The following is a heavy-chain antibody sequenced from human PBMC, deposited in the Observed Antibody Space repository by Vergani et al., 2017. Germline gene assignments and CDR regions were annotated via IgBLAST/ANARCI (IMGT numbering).Heavy chain of an antibody. CDR1: GGSISSYY. D-gene: IGHD6-13*01. J-gene: IGHJ6*02. CDR3: ARDMSSSWYYYGMDV. Sequence: QLQLQESGSGLVKPSQTLSLTCTVSGGSISSYYWSWIRQPPGKGLEWIGYIYYSGSTNYNPSLKSRVTISVDTSKNQFSLKLSSVTAADTAVYYCARDMSSSWYYYGMDVWGQGTTVTVSS. CDR2: IYYSGST. V-gene: IGHV4-59*01.